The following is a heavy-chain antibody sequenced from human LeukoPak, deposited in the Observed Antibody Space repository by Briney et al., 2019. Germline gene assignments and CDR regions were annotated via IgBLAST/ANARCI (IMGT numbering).Heavy chain of an antibody. J-gene: IGHJ4*02. CDR3: ARGTPGYSSV. Sequence: ASLKVSCKAFGYTFTSYYVHWVRQAPGQGLEWMGIINPSGGTNYAQKFQGRVTMTRDTSTSTVYMELSSLRSEDTAVYYCARGTPGYSSVWGQGTLVTVSS. CDR1: GYTFTSYY. D-gene: IGHD6-19*01. V-gene: IGHV1-46*01. CDR2: INPSGGT.